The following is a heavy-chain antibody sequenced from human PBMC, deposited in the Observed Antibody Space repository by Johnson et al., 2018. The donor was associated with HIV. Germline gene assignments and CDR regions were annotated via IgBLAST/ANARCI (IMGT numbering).Heavy chain of an antibody. CDR3: AKDVAVAAPVAFDI. CDR1: GFIFSNYG. Sequence: QVQLVESGGDVVQPGRSLRLSCAASGFIFSNYGMHWVRQAPGKGLEWVALISYDGNNKYYADTVKGRFTISRENSTNTLYLQMNSLRAEDTTVYYCAKDVAVAAPVAFDIWGQGTMFTVSS. CDR2: ISYDGNNK. J-gene: IGHJ3*02. D-gene: IGHD6-19*01. V-gene: IGHV3-33*05.